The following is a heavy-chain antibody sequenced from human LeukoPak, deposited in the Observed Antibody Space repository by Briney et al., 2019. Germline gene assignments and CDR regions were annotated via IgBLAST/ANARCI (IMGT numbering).Heavy chain of an antibody. V-gene: IGHV1-2*02. CDR3: ARDLAFGEMVTNRGAFDI. CDR2: INSNSGDT. Sequence: ASVKVSCKASGYTFTAYYMHWVRQAPGQGLEWMGWINSNSGDTNYAQKFHGRVTMTRDTSISTAYMELSRLRSDDTAVYYCARDLAFGEMVTNRGAFDIWGQGTMVTVSS. J-gene: IGHJ3*02. D-gene: IGHD5-24*01. CDR1: GYTFTAYY.